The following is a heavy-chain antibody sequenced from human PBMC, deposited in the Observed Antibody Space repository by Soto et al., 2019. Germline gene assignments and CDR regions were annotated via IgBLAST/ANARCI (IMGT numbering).Heavy chain of an antibody. D-gene: IGHD2-15*01. Sequence: SETLSLTCAVYGGSFSGYYWSWIRQPPGKGLEWMGEINHSGSTNYNPSIKSRVTISVDTSKKQFSLKLSSVTAADTAVYYCARVRRKDGPFDYWGQGTLVTVSS. V-gene: IGHV4-34*01. J-gene: IGHJ4*02. CDR1: GGSFSGYY. CDR2: INHSGST. CDR3: ARVRRKDGPFDY.